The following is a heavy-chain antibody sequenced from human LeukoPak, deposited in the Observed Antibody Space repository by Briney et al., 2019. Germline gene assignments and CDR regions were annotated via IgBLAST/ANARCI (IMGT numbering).Heavy chain of an antibody. D-gene: IGHD3-16*01. V-gene: IGHV4-59*01. CDR3: ARGRAGWGFDF. J-gene: IGHJ3*01. CDR2: MFYTGTV. Sequence: SETLSLTCTVSNGSITNYYWNWIRQPPGKGLEWIGFMFYTGTVNYNPSLTSRVTISIDTSKNQFSLKLNSVIAADTAVYFCARGRAGWGFDFWGQGTVVTVSS. CDR1: NGSITNYY.